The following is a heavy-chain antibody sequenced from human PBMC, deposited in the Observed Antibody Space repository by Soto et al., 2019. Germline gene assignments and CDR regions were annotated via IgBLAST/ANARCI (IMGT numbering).Heavy chain of an antibody. D-gene: IGHD2-15*01. CDR3: AREVVAVVSAAPADDDYFDF. CDR2: TYYSGRN. V-gene: IGHV4-31*03. CDR1: GGSVRSGGYY. J-gene: IGHJ4*02. Sequence: QVQLQESGPGLVEPSQTLSLTCTVSGGSVRSGGYYWSWIGQHPGNGLEWIGYTYYSGRNYYNPSLKSRITISVDTSKNQFTLKLSPVTAADTAVYSCAREVVAVVSAAPADDDYFDFWGQGTLVTVSS.